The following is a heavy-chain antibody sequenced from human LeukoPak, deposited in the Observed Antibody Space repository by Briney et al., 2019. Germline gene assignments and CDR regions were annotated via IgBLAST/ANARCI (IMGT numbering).Heavy chain of an antibody. Sequence: GASVKVSCKASGYTFTGYYMHWVRQAPGQGLGWMGWINPNSGGTNYAQKFQGRGTMTRDTSINTAYMELSRLRSDDTAVYYCARVRCSGGSCYLTLGYWGQGTLVTVSS. CDR3: ARVRCSGGSCYLTLGY. CDR1: GYTFTGYY. V-gene: IGHV1-2*02. J-gene: IGHJ4*02. D-gene: IGHD2-15*01. CDR2: INPNSGGT.